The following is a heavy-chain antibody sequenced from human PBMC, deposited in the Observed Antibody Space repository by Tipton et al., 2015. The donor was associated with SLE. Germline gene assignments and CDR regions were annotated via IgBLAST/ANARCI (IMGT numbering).Heavy chain of an antibody. V-gene: IGHV4-59*08. J-gene: IGHJ4*02. CDR2: IYYSGST. Sequence: TLSLTCTVSGGSISSYYWSWIRQPPGKGLEWIGYIYYSGSTNYNPSLKSRVTISVDTYKNQFSLKLSSVTAADTAVYYCARHPSGYYYFDYWGQGTLVTVSS. D-gene: IGHD3-22*01. CDR3: ARHPSGYYYFDY. CDR1: GGSISSYY.